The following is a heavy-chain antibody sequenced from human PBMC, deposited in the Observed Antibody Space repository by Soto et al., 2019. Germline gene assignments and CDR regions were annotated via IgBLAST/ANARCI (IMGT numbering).Heavy chain of an antibody. J-gene: IGHJ5*02. V-gene: IGHV3-23*01. Sequence: GGSLRLSCVGSGFVFKNFAINWVRQPPGKGLEWVSVIRGTGLNTYYAASVKGRFNISRDNSKNTVYLQMDSLKVEDTAVYYCAKRASPANIDNWFDPWGPGTQVTVS. CDR3: AKRASPANIDNWFDP. CDR1: GFVFKNFA. CDR2: IRGTGLNT.